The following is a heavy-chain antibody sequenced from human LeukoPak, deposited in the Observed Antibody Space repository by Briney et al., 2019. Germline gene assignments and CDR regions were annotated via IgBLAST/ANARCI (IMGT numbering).Heavy chain of an antibody. CDR1: GFTFSSYW. Sequence: VGSLRLSCAASGFTFSSYWMHWVRQAPGKGLVWVSRINSDGSSTTHADSVKGRFTISRDNAKNTLYLQMNSLRAEDTAVYYCARDPAPSGWYDYWGQGTLVTVSS. CDR2: INSDGSST. D-gene: IGHD6-19*01. J-gene: IGHJ4*02. CDR3: ARDPAPSGWYDY. V-gene: IGHV3-74*01.